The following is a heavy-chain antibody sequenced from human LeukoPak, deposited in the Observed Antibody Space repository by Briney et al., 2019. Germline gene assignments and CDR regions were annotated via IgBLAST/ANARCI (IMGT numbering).Heavy chain of an antibody. CDR3: AREGVTRELTR. CDR1: GFTFSSYS. Sequence: GGSLRLSCAASGFTFSSYSMNWVRQAPGKGLEWVSSISSSSSYIYYADSVKGRFTISRDNSKNTLYLQMNSLRAEDTAVYYCAREGVTRELTRWGQGTLVTVSS. V-gene: IGHV3-21*01. J-gene: IGHJ4*02. D-gene: IGHD4-17*01. CDR2: ISSSSSYI.